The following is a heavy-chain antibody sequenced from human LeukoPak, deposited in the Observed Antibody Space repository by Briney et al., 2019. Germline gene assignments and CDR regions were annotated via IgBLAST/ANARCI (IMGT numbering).Heavy chain of an antibody. CDR1: GFTFSSHG. V-gene: IGHV3-30*18. Sequence: PVGSLRLSCAASGFTFSSHGMHWVRQAPGKGLEWVAVLSYDGSNKYYADSVKGRFTISRDNSKNTLYLQMNSLRAEDTAVYYRAKEGIRYCSSTSCYYFDYWGQGTLVTVSS. CDR2: LSYDGSNK. D-gene: IGHD2-2*01. J-gene: IGHJ4*02. CDR3: AKEGIRYCSSTSCYYFDY.